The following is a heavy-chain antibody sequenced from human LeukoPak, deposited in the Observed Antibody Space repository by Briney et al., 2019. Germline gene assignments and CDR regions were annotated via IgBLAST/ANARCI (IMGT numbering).Heavy chain of an antibody. J-gene: IGHJ4*02. CDR3: ARVGGSGTYVPLYYFDY. Sequence: PGGSLRLSCAASGFTFSSYWMHWVRQAPGKGLVWVSRINSDGSSTSYADSVKSRFTISRDNAKNTLYLQMNSLRAEDTALYHCARVGGSGTYVPLYYFDYWGQGALVTVSS. D-gene: IGHD3-10*01. V-gene: IGHV3-74*01. CDR1: GFTFSSYW. CDR2: INSDGSST.